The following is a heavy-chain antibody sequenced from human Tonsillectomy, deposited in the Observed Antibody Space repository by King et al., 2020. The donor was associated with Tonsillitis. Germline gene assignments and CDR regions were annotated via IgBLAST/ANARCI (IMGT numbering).Heavy chain of an antibody. CDR1: GFTFSDYY. CDR3: ARESRSFSSGGGLDY. Sequence: VQLVESGGDLVKPGGSLRLSCAASGFTFSDYYMNWIRQAPGKGLEWVSYISSISSYTNYADSVKGRFIISRDNAKSSLYLQMNSLRAEDTAVYYCARESRSFSSGGGLDYWGQGTLVTVSS. CDR2: ISSISSYT. J-gene: IGHJ4*02. V-gene: IGHV3-11*06. D-gene: IGHD3-10*01.